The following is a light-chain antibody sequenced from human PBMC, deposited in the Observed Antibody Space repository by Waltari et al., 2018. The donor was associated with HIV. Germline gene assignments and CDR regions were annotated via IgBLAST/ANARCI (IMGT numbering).Light chain of an antibody. V-gene: IGKV3-15*01. CDR2: GAS. J-gene: IGKJ4*01. Sequence: EIVMTQSPATLSVSPGEKATLSCRASQTVNNNLAWYQQKPGQAPRLLIYGASTRATGIPDRFSGSGSGTEFTLTISSLQSEDFVLYYCQQYNNWPPLSFGGGTKVEFK. CDR1: QTVNNN. CDR3: QQYNNWPPLS.